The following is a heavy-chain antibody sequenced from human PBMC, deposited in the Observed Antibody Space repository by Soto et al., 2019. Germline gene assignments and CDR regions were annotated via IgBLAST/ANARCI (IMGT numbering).Heavy chain of an antibody. D-gene: IGHD3-16*02. J-gene: IGHJ4*02. Sequence: SETLSLTCAVYGGSLSGFRWSWIRQPPRKGLEWIGEINHSGTTNYNPSLKSRVTMSVDTSKNQFSLNLRSVTAADTAVYFCARNRKSDHWGQGTLVTVSS. CDR3: ARNRKSDH. CDR2: INHSGTT. V-gene: IGHV4-34*01. CDR1: GGSLSGFR.